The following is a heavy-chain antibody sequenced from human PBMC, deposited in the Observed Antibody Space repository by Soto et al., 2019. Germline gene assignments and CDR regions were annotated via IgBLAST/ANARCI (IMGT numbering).Heavy chain of an antibody. J-gene: IGHJ5*02. CDR2: INPNSGGT. V-gene: IGHV1-2*02. Sequence: GASVKVSCKASGYTFTGYYMHWVRQAPGQGLEWMGWINPNSGGTNYAQKFQGRVTMTRDTSISTAYMELGRLRSDDTAVYYCARDMRTYYYDSSGYWFDPWGQGTLVTVSS. CDR1: GYTFTGYY. CDR3: ARDMRTYYYDSSGYWFDP. D-gene: IGHD3-22*01.